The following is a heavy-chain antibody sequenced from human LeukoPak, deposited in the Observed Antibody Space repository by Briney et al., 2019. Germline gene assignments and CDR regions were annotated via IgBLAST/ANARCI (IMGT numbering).Heavy chain of an antibody. V-gene: IGHV3-48*03. CDR3: ARGRYSSN. CDR1: GFSFSGYE. D-gene: IGHD6-13*01. Sequence: GGSLRLSCVASGFSFSGYEMNWVRQAPGKGLERVSYISSSGDTIYYAHSVKGRFTLSRDNAKNSLYLQMNSLRAEDTAVYYCARGRYSSNWGQGTLVTVSS. CDR2: ISSSGDTI. J-gene: IGHJ4*02.